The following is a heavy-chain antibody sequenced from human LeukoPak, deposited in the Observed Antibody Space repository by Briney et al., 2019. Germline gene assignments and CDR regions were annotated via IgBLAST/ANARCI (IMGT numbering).Heavy chain of an antibody. D-gene: IGHD2-2*01. J-gene: IGHJ4*02. CDR2: IYHSGST. Sequence: PSQTLSLTCAVSGGSISSSNWWSWVRQPPGKGLDWIGEIYHSGSTNYNPSLKSRVTISVDKSKNQFSLKLSSVTAADTAVYYCARPYCSSTSCYLDYWGQGTLVTVSS. CDR1: GGSISSSNW. CDR3: ARPYCSSTSCYLDY. V-gene: IGHV4-4*02.